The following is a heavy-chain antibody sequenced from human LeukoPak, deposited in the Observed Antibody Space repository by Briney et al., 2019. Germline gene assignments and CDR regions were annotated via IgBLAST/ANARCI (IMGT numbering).Heavy chain of an antibody. CDR3: ARPASSIAARPDYYYYMDV. CDR1: GGTFSSYA. Sequence: SVKVSCKASGGTFSSYAISWVRQAPGQGLEWMGGIIPIFGTANYAQKFQGRVTITADESTSTAYMELSSLRSEDTAVYYCARPASSIAARPDYYYYMDVWGRGTTVTVSS. D-gene: IGHD6-6*01. V-gene: IGHV1-69*01. J-gene: IGHJ6*03. CDR2: IIPIFGTA.